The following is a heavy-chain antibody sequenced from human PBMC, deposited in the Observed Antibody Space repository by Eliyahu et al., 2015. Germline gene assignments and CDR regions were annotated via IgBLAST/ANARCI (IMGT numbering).Heavy chain of an antibody. V-gene: IGHV1-69*04. Sequence: QVQLVQSGAEVKKPGSSVKVSCKASGGTFSSYAXSWVRQAPGQGLEWMGRSIPPLGIANYAQKFQGRVTITADKSTSTAYMELSSLRSEDTAVYYCAREAAYFKKKLEQNCFDPWGQGTLVTVSS. J-gene: IGHJ5*02. CDR3: AREAAYFKKKLEQNCFDP. D-gene: IGHD1/OR15-1a*01. CDR2: SIPPLGIA. CDR1: GGTFSSYA.